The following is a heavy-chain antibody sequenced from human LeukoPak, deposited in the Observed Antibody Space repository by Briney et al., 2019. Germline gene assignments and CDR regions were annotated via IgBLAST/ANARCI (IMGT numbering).Heavy chain of an antibody. CDR2: IYATGST. Sequence: PSETLSLTCTVSGDSFSSVSYYWSWIRQPAGKGLEWIGRIYATGSTNYNPSLKSRVPISVDTSKNQFSLKLSSVTAADTAVYYCARGGLLNWFDPWGQGTLVTVSS. J-gene: IGHJ5*02. D-gene: IGHD1-26*01. CDR1: GDSFSSVSYY. V-gene: IGHV4-61*02. CDR3: ARGGLLNWFDP.